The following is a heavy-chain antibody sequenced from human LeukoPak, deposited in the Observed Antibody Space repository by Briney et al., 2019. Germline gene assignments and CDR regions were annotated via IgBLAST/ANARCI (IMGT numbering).Heavy chain of an antibody. D-gene: IGHD3-22*01. CDR1: GFTFSTYA. V-gene: IGHV3-23*01. CDR3: AKTHYYDSSGVPGDY. J-gene: IGHJ4*02. CDR2: IIGSGANT. Sequence: GGSLRLSCAASGFTFSTYAMSWVRQAPGKGLEWVSTIIGSGANTYYADSVKGRFSITRDNFKNTLYLQMNSLRVEDTAVYFCAKTHYYDSSGVPGDYWGQGTLVTVSS.